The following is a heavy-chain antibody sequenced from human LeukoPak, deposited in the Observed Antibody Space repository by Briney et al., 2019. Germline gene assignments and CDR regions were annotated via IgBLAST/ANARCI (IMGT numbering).Heavy chain of an antibody. D-gene: IGHD3-10*01. Sequence: ASVKVSCKASGYTFTDYYIHWVRQAPGQGLEWMGRINPNAGDTNYAQKFHGWVTMTGDTSLSTAYMELNRLRSDDTAVYYCARGAGTYWYFDLWGRGTLVTVSS. CDR2: INPNAGDT. CDR3: ARGAGTYWYFDL. J-gene: IGHJ2*01. CDR1: GYTFTDYY. V-gene: IGHV1-2*04.